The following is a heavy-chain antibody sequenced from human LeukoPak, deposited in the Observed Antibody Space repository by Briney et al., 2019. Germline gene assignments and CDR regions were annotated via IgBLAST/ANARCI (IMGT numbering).Heavy chain of an antibody. V-gene: IGHV3-30*18. CDR3: AKDVSGSWAPDY. CDR1: GFTFSSHG. D-gene: IGHD2-8*01. Sequence: GGSLRLSCVASGFTFSSHGIHWVRQAPGKGLEWVAIIPQDGSNKYYADSMKGRFTISRDNSKNTLYLQMNSLRGEDTAMYYCAKDVSGSWAPDYWGQGTLVIVSS. CDR2: IPQDGSNK. J-gene: IGHJ4*02.